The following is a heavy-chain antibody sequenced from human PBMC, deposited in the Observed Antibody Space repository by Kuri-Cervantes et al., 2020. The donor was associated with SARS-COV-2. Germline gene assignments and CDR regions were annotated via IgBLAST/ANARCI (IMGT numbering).Heavy chain of an antibody. V-gene: IGHV3-30*04. CDR3: ASSPPATVTYPFDY. CDR2: ISYDGSNK. J-gene: IGHJ4*02. D-gene: IGHD4-17*01. Sequence: GGSLRLSCAASGFTFSSYAMHWVRQAPGKGLEWVAVISYDGSNKYYADSVKGRFTISRDNSKNTLYLQMNSLRAEDTAVYYCASSPPATVTYPFDYWGQGTLVTVSS. CDR1: GFTFSSYA.